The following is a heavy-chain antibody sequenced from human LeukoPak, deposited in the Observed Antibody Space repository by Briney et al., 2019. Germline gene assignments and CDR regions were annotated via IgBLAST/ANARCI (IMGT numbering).Heavy chain of an antibody. J-gene: IGHJ4*02. D-gene: IGHD6-6*01. CDR2: ISYDGSNK. CDR3: ARVAYSSSSHYFDY. CDR1: GFTFSSYA. V-gene: IGHV3-30*01. Sequence: GGSLRLSCAASGFTFSSYAMHWVPQAPGKGLEWVAVISYDGSNKYYADSVKVRFTISRDNSKNTLYLQMNSLRAEGTAVYYCARVAYSSSSHYFDYWGRGTLDTVSS.